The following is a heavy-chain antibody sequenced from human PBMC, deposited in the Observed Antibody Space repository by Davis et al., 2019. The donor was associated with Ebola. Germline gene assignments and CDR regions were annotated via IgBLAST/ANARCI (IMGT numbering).Heavy chain of an antibody. Sequence: SETLSLTCTVSGGSISSYYWSWIRQPPGKGLEWIGYIYYSGSTNYNPSLKSRVTISVDTSKNQFSLKLSSVTAADTAVYYCARGRRDIVVVPAAIKGYYYYYGMDVWGQGTTVTVSS. CDR1: GGSISSYY. J-gene: IGHJ6*02. CDR2: IYYSGST. V-gene: IGHV4-59*01. CDR3: ARGRRDIVVVPAAIKGYYYYYGMDV. D-gene: IGHD2-2*01.